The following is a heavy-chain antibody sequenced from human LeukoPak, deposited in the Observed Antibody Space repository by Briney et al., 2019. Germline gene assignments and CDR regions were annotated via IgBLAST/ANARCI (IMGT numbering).Heavy chain of an antibody. D-gene: IGHD3-22*01. CDR1: GYTFTSYG. CDR3: ARGPNLYYYDSSGYYYEDY. CDR2: ISAYNGNT. J-gene: IGHJ4*02. Sequence: EASVKVSCKASGYTFTSYGISWVRQAPGQGLEWMGWISAYNGNTNYALRLQGRVTMTTDTSTSTAYMELRSLRSDDTAVYYCARGPNLYYYDSSGYYYEDYWGQGTLVTVSS. V-gene: IGHV1-18*01.